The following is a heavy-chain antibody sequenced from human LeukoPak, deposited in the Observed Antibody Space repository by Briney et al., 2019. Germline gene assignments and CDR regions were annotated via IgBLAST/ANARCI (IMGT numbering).Heavy chain of an antibody. V-gene: IGHV3-64*01. Sequence: GGSLRLSCVASGFSFSAYIMHWVRQAPGKGLEYVSAIRSDGSSTFYPNSVKGRFAISRDNSKSTLYLQMGSLRAEDTAVYYCTRRYGGHSGWSGYHDSWGQGTLVTVSS. CDR3: TRRYGGHSGWSGYHDS. D-gene: IGHD6-19*01. CDR2: IRSDGSST. CDR1: GFSFSAYI. J-gene: IGHJ4*02.